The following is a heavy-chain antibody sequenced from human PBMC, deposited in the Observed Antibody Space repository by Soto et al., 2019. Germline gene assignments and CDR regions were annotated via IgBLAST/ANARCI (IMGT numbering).Heavy chain of an antibody. CDR2: IYRDDDK. CDR1: GFSLSTSGVG. D-gene: IGHD4-17*01. V-gene: IGHV2-5*02. Sequence: QITLKESGPTLVKPTQTLTLTCTFSGFSLSTSGVGVGWIRQPPGKALEWLALIYRDDDKRYSPFLKSRLTITKETSKNQVVLTMTNMDPVDTATYYCSLETVSNYYYGMDVSGQGTTVTVSS. J-gene: IGHJ6*02. CDR3: SLETVSNYYYGMDV.